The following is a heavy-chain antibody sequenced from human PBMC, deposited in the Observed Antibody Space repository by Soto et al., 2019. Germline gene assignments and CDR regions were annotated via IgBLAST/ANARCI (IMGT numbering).Heavy chain of an antibody. CDR1: GAIVTSGENY. D-gene: IGHD5-18*01. J-gene: IGHJ3*01. Sequence: QVQLQESGPGLVKPSQTLSLACSVSGAIVTSGENYWSWVRQPPGKGLEWLGYIYDSGVTSYTPGLNSRVTLSLDRPNNQVSLKLRSVTAADTAVYFCVRDLAHGYTGNVCGHGTLVTVSS. CDR3: VRDLAHGYTGNV. CDR2: IYDSGVT. V-gene: IGHV4-30-4*08.